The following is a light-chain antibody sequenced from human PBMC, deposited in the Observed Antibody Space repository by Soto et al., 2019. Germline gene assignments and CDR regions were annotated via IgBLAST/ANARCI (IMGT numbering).Light chain of an antibody. CDR2: AAS. CDR3: QKYNSAL. Sequence: DIQMTQTPSSLSASVGDRVTITCRASQGISNYLAWYQQKPGKVPKLLIYAASTLQSGVPSRFSGSGSGTDFTLTISSLQPEDVATYYCQKYNSALFGPGTKVDIK. V-gene: IGKV1-27*01. CDR1: QGISNY. J-gene: IGKJ3*01.